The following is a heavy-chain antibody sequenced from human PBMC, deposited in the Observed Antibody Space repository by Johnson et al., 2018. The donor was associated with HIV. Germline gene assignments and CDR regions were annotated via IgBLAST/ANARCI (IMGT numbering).Heavy chain of an antibody. Sequence: QVQLVESGGGVVQPGRSLRLSCAASRFTFSDYYMTWMRQAPGKGLEWVSYISSSGSTIYYADSVTGRFTISRDNAKNSLYLQMNSLRAEDTALYYCARDPILFCGGDCYSSFVGAFDIWGQGTMVTVSS. J-gene: IGHJ3*02. CDR3: ARDPILFCGGDCYSSFVGAFDI. CDR1: RFTFSDYY. CDR2: ISSSGSTI. V-gene: IGHV3-11*01. D-gene: IGHD2-21*02.